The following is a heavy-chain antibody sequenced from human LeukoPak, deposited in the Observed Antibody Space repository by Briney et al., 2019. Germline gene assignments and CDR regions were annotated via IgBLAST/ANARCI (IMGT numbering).Heavy chain of an antibody. CDR1: GFTFSSYA. CDR3: AKDLIGRYPDYFDY. J-gene: IGHJ4*02. V-gene: IGHV3-23*01. Sequence: GGSLRLSCAASGFTFSSYAMTWVRQAPGKGLEWVSAISGSGGSTYYADSVKGRFTISRDNSKNTLFLQMNSLGAEDTAVYYCAKDLIGRYPDYFDYWGQGNLVTVSS. CDR2: ISGSGGST. D-gene: IGHD1-26*01.